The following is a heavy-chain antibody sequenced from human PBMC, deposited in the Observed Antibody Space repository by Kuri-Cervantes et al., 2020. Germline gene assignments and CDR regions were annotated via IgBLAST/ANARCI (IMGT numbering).Heavy chain of an antibody. J-gene: IGHJ4*02. V-gene: IGHV3-13*01. Sequence: ETLSLTCAASGFTFSSYDMHWVRQATGKGLEWVSAIGTAGDTYYPGSVKGRFAISRDNAKNSLYLQMNSLRAEDTAVYYCARDFYRGRDHWGQGTLVTVSS. CDR1: GFTFSSYD. CDR3: ARDFYRGRDH. CDR2: IGTAGDT. D-gene: IGHD2/OR15-2a*01.